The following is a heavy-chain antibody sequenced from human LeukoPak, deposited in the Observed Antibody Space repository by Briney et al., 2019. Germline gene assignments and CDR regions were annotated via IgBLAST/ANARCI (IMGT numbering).Heavy chain of an antibody. J-gene: IGHJ3*02. D-gene: IGHD1-26*01. Sequence: ASVKVSCKVSGYTFIDYFMHWVQQAPGQGLEWMGWMNPNSGNTGYAQKFQGRVTMTRNTSISTAYMELSSLRSEDTAVYYCARGSSGTAAFDIWGQGTMVTVSS. CDR3: ARGSSGTAAFDI. CDR1: GYTFIDYF. V-gene: IGHV1-8*02. CDR2: MNPNSGNT.